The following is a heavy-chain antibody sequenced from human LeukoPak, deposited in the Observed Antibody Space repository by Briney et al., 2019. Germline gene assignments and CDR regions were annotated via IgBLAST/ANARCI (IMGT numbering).Heavy chain of an antibody. J-gene: IGHJ4*02. D-gene: IGHD1-1*01. Sequence: GGSLRLSCAASGFSVSTYSMNWVRQAPGKGLEWVSIIYSDGRTYYADSVKGRFTISRDSSRNTLYLQINSLRPEDTAVYYCARETVYYYIDYWGQGTLVTVSS. CDR2: IYSDGRT. CDR3: ARETVYYYIDY. V-gene: IGHV3-53*01. CDR1: GFSVSTYS.